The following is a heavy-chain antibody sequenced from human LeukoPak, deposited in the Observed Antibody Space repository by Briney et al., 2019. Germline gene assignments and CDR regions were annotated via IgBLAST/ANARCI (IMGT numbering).Heavy chain of an antibody. CDR3: ARSFVVVTASDY. V-gene: IGHV1-18*01. J-gene: IGHJ4*02. D-gene: IGHD2-21*02. CDR1: GYTFTSYG. CDR2: ISAYNGST. Sequence: ASVKVSCKASGYTFTSYGISWVRQAPGQGLEWMGWISAYNGSTNYAQKLQGRVTMTTDTSTSTAYMELRSLRSDDTAVYYCARSFVVVTASDYWGQGTLVTVSS.